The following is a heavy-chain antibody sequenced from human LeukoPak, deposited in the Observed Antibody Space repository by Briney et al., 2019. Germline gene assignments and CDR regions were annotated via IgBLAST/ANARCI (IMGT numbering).Heavy chain of an antibody. Sequence: PSQTLSLTCTVSGGSISSGDYYWSWIRQPPGKGLEWIGYIYYSGSTYYNPSLKSRVTISVDTSKNQFSLKLSSVTAADTAVYYCARVYSSSSEVPHYYYYMDVWGKGTTVTVSS. CDR3: ARVYSSSSEVPHYYYYMDV. CDR1: GGSISSGDYY. V-gene: IGHV4-30-4*08. D-gene: IGHD6-6*01. CDR2: IYYSGST. J-gene: IGHJ6*03.